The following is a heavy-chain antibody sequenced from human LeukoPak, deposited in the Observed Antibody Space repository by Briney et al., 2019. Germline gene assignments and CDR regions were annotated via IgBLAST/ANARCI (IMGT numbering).Heavy chain of an antibody. Sequence: SVKVSCKASGGTFSSYAISWVRQAPGQGLEWMGRIIPIFGTANYAQKFQGRVTITTDESTSTAYMELSSLRSEDTAVYYCARGRNYGDYDAFDIWGQGTMVTVSS. CDR1: GGTFSSYA. D-gene: IGHD4-17*01. CDR3: ARGRNYGDYDAFDI. V-gene: IGHV1-69*05. CDR2: IIPIFGTA. J-gene: IGHJ3*02.